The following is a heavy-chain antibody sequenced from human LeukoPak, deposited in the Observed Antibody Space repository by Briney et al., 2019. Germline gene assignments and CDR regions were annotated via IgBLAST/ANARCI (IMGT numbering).Heavy chain of an antibody. CDR3: ARDSGYSSGYDY. J-gene: IGHJ4*02. V-gene: IGHV4-59*01. D-gene: IGHD6-19*01. Sequence: SETLSLTCAVYGGSFSSYYWNWIRQPPGKGLEWIGYIYYSGSTNYNPSLKSRVTISVDTSKNQFSLKLSSVTAADTAVYYCARDSGYSSGYDYWGQGTLVTVSS. CDR1: GGSFSSYY. CDR2: IYYSGST.